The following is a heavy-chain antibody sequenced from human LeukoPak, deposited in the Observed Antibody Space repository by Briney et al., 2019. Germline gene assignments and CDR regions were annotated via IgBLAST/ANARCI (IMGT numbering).Heavy chain of an antibody. CDR1: GFTFSSYA. CDR3: ASRELRYCSSTSCYAPLDY. CDR2: ISYDGSNK. V-gene: IGHV3-30-3*01. D-gene: IGHD2-2*01. Sequence: GRSLRLSCAASGFTFSSYAMHWGRQAPGKGLEGVAVISYDGSNKYYADSVKGRFTISRDNSKNTLYLQMNSLRAEDTAVYYCASRELRYCSSTSCYAPLDYWGQGTLVTVSS. J-gene: IGHJ4*02.